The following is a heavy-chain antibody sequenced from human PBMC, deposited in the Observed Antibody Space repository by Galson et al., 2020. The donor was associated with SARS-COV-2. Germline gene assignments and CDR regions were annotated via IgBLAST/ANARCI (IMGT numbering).Heavy chain of an antibody. CDR3: ARDRDFFSGYYTGYFDL. V-gene: IGHV3-11*06. D-gene: IGHD3-3*01. Sequence: GESLKISCAASGFTFSDYYMNWIRQAPGKGLEWVSYVSPGSSYTKYADSVKGRFTISRDDAENSLYLQMNSLRAEDTAVYYCARDRDFFSGYYTGYFDLWGQGTLVTVSS. J-gene: IGHJ4*02. CDR1: GFTFSDYY. CDR2: VSPGSSYT.